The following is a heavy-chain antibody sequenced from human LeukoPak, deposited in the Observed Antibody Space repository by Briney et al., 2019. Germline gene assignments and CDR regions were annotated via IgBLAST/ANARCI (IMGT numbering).Heavy chain of an antibody. Sequence: ASVKVSCKTSGYTFTSYYMHWVRQAPGQGLEWMGIINPSDGSTSYAQKFQDRVTMTRDTSTSTVYMELSSLRSEDTAVYYCARVTPDSSWYGPFDYWDQGTLVTVSS. V-gene: IGHV1-46*01. CDR2: INPSDGST. J-gene: IGHJ4*02. CDR1: GYTFTSYY. CDR3: ARVTPDSSWYGPFDY. D-gene: IGHD6-13*01.